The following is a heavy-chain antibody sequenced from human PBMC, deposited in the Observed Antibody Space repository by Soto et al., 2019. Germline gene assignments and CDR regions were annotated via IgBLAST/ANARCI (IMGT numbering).Heavy chain of an antibody. CDR1: GGSISSSSYY. CDR2: IYYSGST. J-gene: IGHJ5*02. Sequence: LSLTCTVSGGSISSSSYYWGWIRQPPGKGLEWIGSIYYSGSTYYNPSLKSRVTISVDTSKNQFSLKLSSVTAADTAVYYCARHAAAALYYYDSSGYYRPWGQGTLVPVSS. V-gene: IGHV4-39*01. CDR3: ARHAAAALYYYDSSGYYRP. D-gene: IGHD3-22*01.